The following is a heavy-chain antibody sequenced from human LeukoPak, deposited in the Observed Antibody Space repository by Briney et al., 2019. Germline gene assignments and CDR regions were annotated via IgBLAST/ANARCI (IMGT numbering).Heavy chain of an antibody. J-gene: IGHJ3*02. Sequence: PGGSLRLSCAASGCTFSSYEMNWVRQAPGKGLEWVSYISSSGSTIYYADSVKGRFTISRDNAKNSLYLQMNSLRAEDTAVYYCAKVGPNSSGWYFNAFDIWGQGTMVTVSS. CDR2: ISSSGSTI. CDR3: AKVGPNSSGWYFNAFDI. CDR1: GCTFSSYE. V-gene: IGHV3-48*03. D-gene: IGHD6-19*01.